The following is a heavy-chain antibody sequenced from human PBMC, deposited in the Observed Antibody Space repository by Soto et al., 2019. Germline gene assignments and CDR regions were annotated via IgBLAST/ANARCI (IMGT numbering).Heavy chain of an antibody. V-gene: IGHV4-59*08. Sequence: SETLSLTCTVSGGSISSYYWSWIRQPPGKGLEWIGYIYYSGSTNYNPSLKSRVTISVDTSKNQFSLKLSSVTAADTAVYYCARLTGVVVVAATGPYYYYYMDVWGKGTTVTVSS. J-gene: IGHJ6*03. CDR3: ARLTGVVVVAATGPYYYYYMDV. CDR1: GGSISSYY. D-gene: IGHD2-15*01. CDR2: IYYSGST.